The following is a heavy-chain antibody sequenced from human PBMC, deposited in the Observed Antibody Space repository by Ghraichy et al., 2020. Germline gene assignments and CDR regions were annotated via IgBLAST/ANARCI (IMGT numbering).Heavy chain of an antibody. Sequence: ASVKVSCKASGYTFTSYGISWVRQAPGQGLEWMGWISAYNGNTNYAQKLQGRVTMTTDTSTSTAYMELRSLRSDDMTVYYCAGTPYTMFYYYYGMDVWGQGTTVTVSS. CDR1: GYTFTSYG. V-gene: IGHV1-18*03. D-gene: IGHD2-15*01. CDR3: AGTPYTMFYYYYGMDV. CDR2: ISAYNGNT. J-gene: IGHJ6*02.